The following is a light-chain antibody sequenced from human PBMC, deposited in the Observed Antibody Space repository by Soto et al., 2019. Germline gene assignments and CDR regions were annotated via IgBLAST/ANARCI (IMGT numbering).Light chain of an antibody. V-gene: IGKV1-39*01. CDR1: QSISNF. Sequence: DIQMTQSPSSLSASVGDRVTITCRASQSISNFLTWYQQKPGKAPNLLIYGASSLQSGVPSRFSGSGAGTDFTLTITSLQPEDVATYYCQQSYNTPPYTFGQGTRLEIK. CDR3: QQSYNTPPYT. CDR2: GAS. J-gene: IGKJ2*01.